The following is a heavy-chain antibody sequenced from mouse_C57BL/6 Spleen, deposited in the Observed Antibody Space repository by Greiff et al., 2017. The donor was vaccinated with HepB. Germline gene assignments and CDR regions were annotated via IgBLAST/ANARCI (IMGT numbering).Heavy chain of an antibody. D-gene: IGHD4-1*01. CDR1: GYTFTSYD. CDR3: ARGTGTWVWDY. V-gene: IGHV1-85*01. J-gene: IGHJ2*01. Sequence: VQLQQSGPELVKPGASVKLSCKASGYTFTSYDINWVKQRPGQGLEWIGWIYPRAGSTKYNEKFKGKATLTVDTSSSTAYMELHSLTSEDSAVYFCARGTGTWVWDYWGQGTTLTVSS. CDR2: IYPRAGST.